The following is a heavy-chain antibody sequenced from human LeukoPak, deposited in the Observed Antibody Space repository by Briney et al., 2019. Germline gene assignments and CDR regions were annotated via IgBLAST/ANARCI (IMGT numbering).Heavy chain of an antibody. V-gene: IGHV3-48*01. J-gene: IGHJ4*02. CDR3: ARVDGRFLEWLLLDY. CDR2: ISSSSSTI. Sequence: PGGSLRLSCAASGFTFSSYSMNWVRQAPGKGLEWVSYISSSSSTIYYADSVKGRFTISRDNAKNSLYLQMNSLRAEDTAVYYCARVDGRFLEWLLLDYWGQGTLVTVSS. D-gene: IGHD3-3*01. CDR1: GFTFSSYS.